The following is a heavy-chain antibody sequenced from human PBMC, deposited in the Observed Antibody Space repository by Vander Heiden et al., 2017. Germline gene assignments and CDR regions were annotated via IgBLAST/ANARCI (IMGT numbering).Heavy chain of an antibody. CDR1: GFTFSSYA. CDR2: ISGSGGST. CDR3: AKDRPRGIAVAGIFDY. V-gene: IGHV3-23*01. Sequence: EVQLLESGGGLVQPGGSLRLSCAASGFTFSSYAMLWVRQAPGKGLEWVSAISGSGGSTYYADSVKGRFTISRDNSKNTLYLQMNSLRAEDTAVYYCAKDRPRGIAVAGIFDYWGQGTLVTVSS. J-gene: IGHJ4*02. D-gene: IGHD6-19*01.